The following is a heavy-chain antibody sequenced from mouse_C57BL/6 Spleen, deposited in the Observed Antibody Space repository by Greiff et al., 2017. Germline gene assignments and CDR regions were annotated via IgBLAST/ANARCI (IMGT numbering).Heavy chain of an antibody. CDR3: ASKDGYYLSVDC. CDR2: IDPSDSET. Sequence: VQLQQPGAELVRPGSSVKLSCKASGYTFTSYWMHWVKQRPIQGLEWIGNIDPSDSETHYNQKFKDKATLTVDKSSSTAYMQLSSLTSEDSAVYYCASKDGYYLSVDCWGQGTTLTVSS. J-gene: IGHJ2*01. V-gene: IGHV1-52*01. CDR1: GYTFTSYW. D-gene: IGHD2-3*01.